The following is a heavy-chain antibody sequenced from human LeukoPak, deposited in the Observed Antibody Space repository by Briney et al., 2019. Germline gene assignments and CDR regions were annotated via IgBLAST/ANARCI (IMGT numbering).Heavy chain of an antibody. CDR3: ARDIRVVVATLYFDY. V-gene: IGHV4-59*01. D-gene: IGHD2-2*01. CDR1: GGSISNYY. Sequence: SETLSLTCTVSGGSISNYYWSWIRQPPGKGLEWIGCMHSSGSTTYNLSLKSRVSMSIETSTNQFSLKLSSVTAAETAVYYCARDIRVVVATLYFDYWGQGTLVTVSS. CDR2: MHSSGST. J-gene: IGHJ4*02.